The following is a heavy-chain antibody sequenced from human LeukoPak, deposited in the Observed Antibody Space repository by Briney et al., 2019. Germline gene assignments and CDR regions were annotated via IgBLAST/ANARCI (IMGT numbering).Heavy chain of an antibody. Sequence: GGSLRLSCAASGFTFSSYAMSWVRQAPGKGLEWVSGISGSGGSTYYADSVKGRFTISRDNSKNTLYLQMNSLRAEDTAVYYCAKVRYCSGGSCYSEAYYYYYMDVWGKGTTVTVSS. J-gene: IGHJ6*03. CDR2: ISGSGGST. V-gene: IGHV3-23*01. CDR1: GFTFSSYA. CDR3: AKVRYCSGGSCYSEAYYYYYMDV. D-gene: IGHD2-15*01.